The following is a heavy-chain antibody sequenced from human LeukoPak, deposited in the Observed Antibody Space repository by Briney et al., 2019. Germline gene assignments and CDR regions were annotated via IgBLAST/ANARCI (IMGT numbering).Heavy chain of an antibody. CDR2: IYYSGTT. CDR3: ARQGNRAIATRHGLDV. J-gene: IGHJ6*02. V-gene: IGHV4-59*08. Sequence: WETLSLTCAVSGGSISGYYWSWIRQPPGKGLECIGYIYYSGTTKYNPSLKSRVTISVDTSKNQFSLKLTSVTAADSAVYYCARQGNRAIATRHGLDVWGQGTTVTVSS. D-gene: IGHD6-6*01. CDR1: GGSISGYY.